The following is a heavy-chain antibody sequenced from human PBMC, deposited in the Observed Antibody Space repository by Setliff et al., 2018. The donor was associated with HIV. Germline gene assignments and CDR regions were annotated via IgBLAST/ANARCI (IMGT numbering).Heavy chain of an antibody. CDR3: ARSFYDSSGYYLLHFDY. D-gene: IGHD3-22*01. V-gene: IGHV1-3*03. CDR2: IKAGNGNT. CDR1: GYTFISYG. Sequence: ASVKVSCKTSGYTFISYGISWVRQAPGQGLEWMGWIKAGNGNTKYSQEFQGRVTITRDTSASTAYMELSSLRSEDMAVYYCARSFYDSSGYYLLHFDYWGQGTLVTVSS. J-gene: IGHJ4*02.